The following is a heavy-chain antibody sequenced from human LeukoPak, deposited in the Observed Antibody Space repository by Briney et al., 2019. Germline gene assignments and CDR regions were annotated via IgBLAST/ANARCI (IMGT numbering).Heavy chain of an antibody. CDR3: ARRGRGVGLFFDY. CDR2: INPNSGGT. V-gene: IGHV1-2*06. D-gene: IGHD3-10*01. CDR1: GYTFTGYY. J-gene: IGHJ4*02. Sequence: ASVKVSCKASGYTFTGYYMHWVRQAPGQGLEWMGRINPNSGGTNYAQKFQGRVTMTRDTSISTAYMELSRLRSDDTAVYYCARRGRGVGLFFDYWGQGTLVTASS.